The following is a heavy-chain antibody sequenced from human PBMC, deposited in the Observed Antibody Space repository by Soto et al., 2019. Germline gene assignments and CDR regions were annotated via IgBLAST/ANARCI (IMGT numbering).Heavy chain of an antibody. V-gene: IGHV3-7*03. D-gene: IGHD1-26*01. CDR2: IKPDGSDK. J-gene: IGHJ4*02. CDR1: GFSFSTYW. Sequence: GGSLRLSCAASGFSFSTYWMSWVRQAPGKGLEWVATIKPDGSDKYYVDSVKGRFTISRDNAKKSLLLQMNSLTAEDTAVYYCASGVWETVMWGQGALVTVSS. CDR3: ASGVWETVM.